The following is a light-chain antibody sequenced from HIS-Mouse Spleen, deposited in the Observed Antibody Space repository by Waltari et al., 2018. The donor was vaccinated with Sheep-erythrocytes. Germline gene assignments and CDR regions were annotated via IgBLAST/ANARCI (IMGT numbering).Light chain of an antibody. V-gene: IGLV3-1*01. CDR3: QAWDSSTAWNVV. CDR1: KLGDKY. J-gene: IGLJ2*01. Sequence: SYELTQPPSVSVSPGQTASITCSGDKLGDKYACWYQQKPGQSPVLVIYKDSKRPSGIPERLSGSNSGNTATLTISGTQAMDEADYYCQAWDSSTAWNVVFGGGTKLTVL. CDR2: KDS.